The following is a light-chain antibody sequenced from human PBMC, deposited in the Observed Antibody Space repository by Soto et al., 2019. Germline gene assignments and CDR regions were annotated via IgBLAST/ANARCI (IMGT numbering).Light chain of an antibody. CDR3: SSYTSTASYV. V-gene: IGLV2-14*03. CDR1: SSDIGGYNY. CDR2: YVT. Sequence: QSVLTQPGSVSGSPGQSITISCTGTSSDIGGYNYVSWYQQHPGKAPKLIINYVTNRPSGVSNRFSGSKSGNTASLTISGLQADDEADYYCSSYTSTASYVFGTGTKLTVL. J-gene: IGLJ1*01.